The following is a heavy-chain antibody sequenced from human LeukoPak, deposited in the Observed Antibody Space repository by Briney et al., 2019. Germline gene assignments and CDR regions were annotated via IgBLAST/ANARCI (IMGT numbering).Heavy chain of an antibody. CDR2: IYSTRTT. V-gene: IGHV3-53*01. D-gene: IGHD6-6*01. CDR1: GFTVSSNY. J-gene: IGHJ4*02. CDR3: ARVSRVAYSSSSPLDY. Sequence: GGSLRLSCAATGFTVSSNYMNWVRQAPGKGLEWVSVIYSTRTTYYADSVKGRFTISRDNAKNTLYLQMNSLRAEDTAVYYCARVSRVAYSSSSPLDYWGQGTLVTVSS.